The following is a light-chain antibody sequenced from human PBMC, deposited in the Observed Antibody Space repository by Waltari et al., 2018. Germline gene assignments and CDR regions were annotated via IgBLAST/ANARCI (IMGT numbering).Light chain of an antibody. Sequence: EKVMTQSPATLSVSPGERATLSCRASQSVSNHLAWYQQRPGQAPRLLIQAASSRAAGVPARFSGSGSGTEFTLTIDSLQSEDFAVYFCQQYNSWPFTFGPGTQVDIK. V-gene: IGKV3-15*01. CDR1: QSVSNH. J-gene: IGKJ3*01. CDR2: AAS. CDR3: QQYNSWPFT.